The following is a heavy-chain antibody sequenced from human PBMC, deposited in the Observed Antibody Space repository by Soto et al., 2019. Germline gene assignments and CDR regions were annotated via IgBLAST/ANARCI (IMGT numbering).Heavy chain of an antibody. D-gene: IGHD3-10*01. CDR2: ISYDGSNK. CDR3: ARDGIYYGSGSYSRFDY. V-gene: IGHV3-30-3*01. CDR1: GFTFSSHA. Sequence: SLRLSCAASGFTFSSHAMHWVRQAPGKGLEWVAVISYDGSNKYYADSVKGRFTISRDNSKNTLYLQMNSLRAEDTAVYYCARDGIYYGSGSYSRFDYWGQGTLVTVSS. J-gene: IGHJ4*02.